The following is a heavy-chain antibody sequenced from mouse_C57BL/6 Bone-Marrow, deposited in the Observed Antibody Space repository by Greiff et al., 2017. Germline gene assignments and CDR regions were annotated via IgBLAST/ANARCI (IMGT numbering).Heavy chain of an antibody. J-gene: IGHJ1*03. CDR1: GYTFTSYG. V-gene: IGHV1-81*01. CDR3: ARGATVVGRYFDV. Sequence: VQLQQSGAELARPGASVKLSCKASGYTFTSYGISWVKQRTGQGLEWIGEIYPRSGNTYYNEKFKGKATLTADKSSSTAYMELRSLTSEDYAVYFCARGATVVGRYFDVWGTGTTVTVSS. CDR2: IYPRSGNT. D-gene: IGHD1-1*01.